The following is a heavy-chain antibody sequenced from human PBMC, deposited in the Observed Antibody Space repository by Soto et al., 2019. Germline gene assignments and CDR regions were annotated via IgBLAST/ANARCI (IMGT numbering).Heavy chain of an antibody. CDR2: IIPIFGTA. J-gene: IGHJ6*02. CDR3: ASQPLVPYCTNGVCLNLDYYGMDV. D-gene: IGHD2-8*01. V-gene: IGHV1-69*01. CDR1: GGTFSSYA. Sequence: QVQLVQSGAEVKKPGSSVKVSCKASGGTFSSYAISWVRQAPGQGLEWMGGIIPIFGTANYAQKFQGRVTITADESTSTAYMELSSLRSEDTAVYYCASQPLVPYCTNGVCLNLDYYGMDVWGQGTTVTVSS.